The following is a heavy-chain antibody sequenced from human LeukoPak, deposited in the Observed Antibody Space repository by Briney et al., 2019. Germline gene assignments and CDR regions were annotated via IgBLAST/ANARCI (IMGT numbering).Heavy chain of an antibody. CDR3: ASLNFGVAPYYYYMDV. Sequence: PGGSLRLSCAASGFTFSSYWMHWVRHAPGKGLVWVSRINTDGSSTSYADSVKGRFTISRDNAKNTLYLQMNSLRAEDTAVYYCASLNFGVAPYYYYMDVWGKGTTVTVSS. D-gene: IGHD3-3*01. CDR1: GFTFSSYW. J-gene: IGHJ6*03. CDR2: INTDGSST. V-gene: IGHV3-74*01.